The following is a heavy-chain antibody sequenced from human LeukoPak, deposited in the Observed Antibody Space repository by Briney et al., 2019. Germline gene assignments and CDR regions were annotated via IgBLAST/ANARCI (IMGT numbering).Heavy chain of an antibody. D-gene: IGHD2-15*01. CDR3: AALPPGYYSGGSCSIGGNWFDP. CDR1: GGTFSSYA. Sequence: ASVKVSCKASGGTFSSYAISWVRQAPGQGLEWMGGIIPIFGTANYAQKFQGRVTITADKSTSTAYMELSSLRSEDTAVYYCAALPPGYYSGGSCSIGGNWFDPWGQGTLVTVSS. J-gene: IGHJ5*02. V-gene: IGHV1-69*06. CDR2: IIPIFGTA.